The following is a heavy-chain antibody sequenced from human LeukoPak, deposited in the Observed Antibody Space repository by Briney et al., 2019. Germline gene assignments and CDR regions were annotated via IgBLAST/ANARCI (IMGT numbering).Heavy chain of an antibody. CDR1: GGSISSSSYY. V-gene: IGHV4-39*07. CDR3: ARGSTAMVYFDY. D-gene: IGHD5-18*01. Sequence: SETLSLTCTVSGGSISSSSYYWGWIRQPPGKGLEWIGSIYYSGSTYYNPSLKSRVTISVDTSKNQFSLKLSSVTAADTAVYYCARGSTAMVYFDYWGQGTLVTVSS. CDR2: IYYSGST. J-gene: IGHJ4*02.